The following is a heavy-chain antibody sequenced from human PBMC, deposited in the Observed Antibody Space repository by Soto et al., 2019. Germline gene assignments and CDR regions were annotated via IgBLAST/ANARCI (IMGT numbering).Heavy chain of an antibody. J-gene: IGHJ5*02. CDR1: GFSFTNAW. CDR2: IKSQTGGETT. D-gene: IGHD6-19*01. CDR3: TTDPRASSGLHPGRGWLDP. V-gene: IGHV3-15*07. Sequence: EVHLVESGGGLVKPGASLRLSCVASGFSFTNAWMNSARQAPGKGLEWVGRIKSQTGGETTDYAAPVKGRFTISRDESRDTVYLQMNSLRTEDTAVYYCTTDPRASSGLHPGRGWLDPWGQGNLVTVAS.